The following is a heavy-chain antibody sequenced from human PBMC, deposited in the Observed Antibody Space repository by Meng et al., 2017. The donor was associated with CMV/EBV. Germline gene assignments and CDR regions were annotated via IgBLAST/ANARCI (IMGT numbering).Heavy chain of an antibody. CDR3: AKAEYSSGWYYYYGMDV. J-gene: IGHJ6*02. CDR2: IYSGDST. CDR1: GFAVSGNY. V-gene: IGHV3-53*01. Sequence: GESLKISCAASGFAVSGNYMSWVRQAPGKGLQWVSVIYSGDSTYYADSVKGRFTISRDNSKNTLYLQMNSLRAEDTAVYYCAKAEYSSGWYYYYGMDVWGQGTTVTVSS. D-gene: IGHD6-19*01.